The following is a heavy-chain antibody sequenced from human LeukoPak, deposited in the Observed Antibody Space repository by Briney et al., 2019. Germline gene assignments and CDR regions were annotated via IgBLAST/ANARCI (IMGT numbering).Heavy chain of an antibody. J-gene: IGHJ6*02. V-gene: IGHV1-3*01. Sequence: ASVKVSCKASGYTFTSYAMHWVRQAPGQRLEWMGWINAGNGNTKYSQKFQGRVTITRDTSASTAYMELSSLRSEDTAVYYCGRTTADYVYYGMDVWGQGTTVTVSS. CDR2: INAGNGNT. CDR3: GRTTADYVYYGMDV. CDR1: GYTFTSYA. D-gene: IGHD4-17*01.